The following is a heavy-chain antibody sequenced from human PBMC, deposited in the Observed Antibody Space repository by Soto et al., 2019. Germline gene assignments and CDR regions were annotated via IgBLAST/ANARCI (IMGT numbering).Heavy chain of an antibody. V-gene: IGHV4-30-4*01. J-gene: IGHJ4*02. CDR1: GGSISSGDYY. Sequence: SETLSLTCTVSGGSISSGDYYWSWIRQPPGKGLEWIGYIYYSGSTYYNPSLKSRVTISVDTSKNQFSLKLSSVTAADTAVYYCARVETAMVYYFDYWGQGTLVTVSS. CDR3: ARVETAMVYYFDY. D-gene: IGHD5-18*01. CDR2: IYYSGST.